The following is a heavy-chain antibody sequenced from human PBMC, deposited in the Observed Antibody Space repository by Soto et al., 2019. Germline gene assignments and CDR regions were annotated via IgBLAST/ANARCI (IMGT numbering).Heavy chain of an antibody. CDR2: ISWNSGSI. V-gene: IGHV3-9*01. CDR3: EKDMSQTKADRQGRYSSSLDY. D-gene: IGHD6-13*01. CDR1: GFTFDDYA. J-gene: IGHJ4*02. Sequence: EVQLVESGGGLVQPGRSLRLSCAASGFTFDDYAMNWVRQAPGKGLEWVSGISWNSGSIGYADSVKGRFTISRDNAKNSLYLQKNRLRAEDTALYYCEKDMSQTKADRQGRYSSSLDYWGQGTLVTVSS.